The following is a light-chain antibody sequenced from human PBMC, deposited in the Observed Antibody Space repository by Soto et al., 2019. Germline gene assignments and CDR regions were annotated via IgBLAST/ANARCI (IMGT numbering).Light chain of an antibody. Sequence: IQTTQSRSSLSASVGDRVTISCRASQSISSYLNWYQQTPGKAPKLLIYAASSLQSGVPSRFSGSGSGTDFTLTIRSLETEDFATYYCQQSYSTPRTFGQVTKGDIK. J-gene: IGKJ1*01. CDR2: AAS. V-gene: IGKV1-39*01. CDR3: QQSYSTPRT. CDR1: QSISSY.